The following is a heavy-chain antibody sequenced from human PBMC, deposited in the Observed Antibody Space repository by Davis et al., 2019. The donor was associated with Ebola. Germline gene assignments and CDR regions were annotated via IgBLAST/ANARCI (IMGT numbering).Heavy chain of an antibody. D-gene: IGHD2-15*01. CDR1: GFTFSNYW. V-gene: IGHV3-7*01. Sequence: GESLKISCVASGFTFSNYWMSWVRQAPGKGLQWVASIREDGSERHSVDSLKGRFTISRDNAKNSLVLHMNSLRVEDTAVYFCARRMWSLTAFDFWGQGTLVIVSS. CDR2: IREDGSER. J-gene: IGHJ5*01. CDR3: ARRMWSLTAFDF.